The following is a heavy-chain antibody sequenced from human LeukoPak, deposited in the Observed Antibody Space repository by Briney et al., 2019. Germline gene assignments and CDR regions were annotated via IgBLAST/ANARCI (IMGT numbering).Heavy chain of an antibody. V-gene: IGHV4-59*01. CDR3: ARRRDGYNSKYFDY. J-gene: IGHJ4*02. CDR2: IYYSGST. D-gene: IGHD5-24*01. CDR1: GGSISSYY. Sequence: SETLSLTCTVPGGSISSYYWSWIRQPPGKGLEWIGYIYYSGSTNYSPSLKSRVTISVDTSKNQFSLKLSSVTAADTAVYYCARRRDGYNSKYFDYWGQGTLVTVSS.